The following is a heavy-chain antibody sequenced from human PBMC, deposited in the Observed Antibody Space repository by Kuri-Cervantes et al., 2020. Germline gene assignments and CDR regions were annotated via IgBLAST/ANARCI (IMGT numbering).Heavy chain of an antibody. CDR1: GFTFSSYA. J-gene: IGHJ4*02. D-gene: IGHD3-22*01. V-gene: IGHV3-30-3*01. CDR3: AKDIVAGGFDY. CDR2: ISYDGSNK. Sequence: LSLTCAASGFTFSSYAMHWVRQAPGKGLEWVAVISYDGSNKYYADSVKGRFTISRDNSKNTLYLQMNSPRAEDTAVYYCAKDIVAGGFDYWGQGTRVTVAS.